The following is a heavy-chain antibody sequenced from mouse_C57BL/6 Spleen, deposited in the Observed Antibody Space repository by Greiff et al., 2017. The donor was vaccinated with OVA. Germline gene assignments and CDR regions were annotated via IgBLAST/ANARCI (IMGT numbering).Heavy chain of an antibody. J-gene: IGHJ4*01. Sequence: VQLQQPGAELVQPGASVKLSCKASGYTFTSYWMHWVKQRPGRGLEWIGRIDPNSGGTKYNEKFKSKATLTVDKPSSTAYMQLSSLTSEDSAVYYCARYYDLYAMDYWGQGTSVTVSS. CDR1: GYTFTSYW. CDR3: ARYYDLYAMDY. V-gene: IGHV1-72*01. D-gene: IGHD2-4*01. CDR2: IDPNSGGT.